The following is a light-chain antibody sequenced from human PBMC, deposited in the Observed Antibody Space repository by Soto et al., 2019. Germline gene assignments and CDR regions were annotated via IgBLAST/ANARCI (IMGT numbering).Light chain of an antibody. CDR3: SSYAGSNNWV. Sequence: QSALTQSPAASGSPGQSVTISCTGTSSDVGNYKYVSWYQQHPGKAPKLMIYEVSKRPSGVPDRFSGSKSGNTASLTVSGLQAEDEAAYYCSSYAGSNNWVFGGGTKLTVL. CDR1: SSDVGNYKY. CDR2: EVS. J-gene: IGLJ3*02. V-gene: IGLV2-8*01.